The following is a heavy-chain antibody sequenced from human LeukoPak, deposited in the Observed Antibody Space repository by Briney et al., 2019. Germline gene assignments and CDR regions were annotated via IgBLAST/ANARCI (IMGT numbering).Heavy chain of an antibody. V-gene: IGHV4-59*08. D-gene: IGHD6-19*01. CDR2: ISHSGTT. Sequence: PSETLSLTCTVSGGSISSYYWNRIRQSPGKGLEWVGYISHSGTTSYNSSLKSRVTISVDTSKNQLSLKLTSVTAADTAVYYCARWDDSAWGFGNWGPGTLVTVSS. CDR1: GGSISSYY. CDR3: ARWDDSAWGFGN. J-gene: IGHJ4*02.